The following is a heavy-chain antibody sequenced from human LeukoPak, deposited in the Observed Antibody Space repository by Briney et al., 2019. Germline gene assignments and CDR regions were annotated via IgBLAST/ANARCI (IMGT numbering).Heavy chain of an antibody. J-gene: IGHJ4*02. CDR1: GFTFSSYS. D-gene: IGHD4-17*01. V-gene: IGHV3-48*02. Sequence: GGSLTLSCAASGFTFSSYSMNWVRQAPGKGLEWVSYMICSSSLIYYADSVKGRFTIPRDNAKSSLYLQMKSLREEDTAIYYCARDYGDLPARVPYFDYWGQGTLVTVSS. CDR2: MICSSSLI. CDR3: ARDYGDLPARVPYFDY.